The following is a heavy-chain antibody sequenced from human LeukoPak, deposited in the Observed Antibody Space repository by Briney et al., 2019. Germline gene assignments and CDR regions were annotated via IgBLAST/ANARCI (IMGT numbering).Heavy chain of an antibody. Sequence: PSETLSLTCTVSGGSISSGSYYWSWIRQPAGKGLEWIGRIYISGSNNYNPSLKSRVTISVDTSKNQFSLKLSSVTAADTAVYYWAQQPWGYCSSTSCPKGAFDIWGQGTMVTVSS. V-gene: IGHV4-61*02. CDR2: IYISGSN. J-gene: IGHJ3*02. D-gene: IGHD2-2*01. CDR1: GGSISSGSYY. CDR3: AQQPWGYCSSTSCPKGAFDI.